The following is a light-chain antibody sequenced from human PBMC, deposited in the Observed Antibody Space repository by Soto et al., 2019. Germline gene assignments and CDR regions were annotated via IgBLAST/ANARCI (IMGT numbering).Light chain of an antibody. J-gene: IGKJ4*01. CDR1: QGIGNF. CDR3: QQSYSTPQLT. V-gene: IGKV1-27*01. CDR2: AAS. Sequence: DIQMTQSPSSLSASVGDRVTITCRASQGIGNFLAWYQHKPGKVPKLLIYAASTLQSGVPSGFSGSGSGTDFTLTISSLQPEDFAAYYCQQSYSTPQLTFGGGTKVEIK.